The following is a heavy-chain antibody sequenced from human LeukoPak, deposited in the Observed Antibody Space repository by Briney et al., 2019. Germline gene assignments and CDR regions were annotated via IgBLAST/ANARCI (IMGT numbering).Heavy chain of an antibody. CDR2: IYYSRNS. J-gene: IGHJ4*02. CDR1: GGSVGSAGFY. CDR3: ARTQSQSRSYRYYFGY. Sequence: AGSLSLTCTVSGGSVGSAGFYWSWLGQPPGVGLEWIGYIYYSRNSNYNPSLKSGVTMSLDPSKNQFSLKQNSVTAADTAVDYCARTQSQSRSYRYYFGYWGQGTLVTVSS. D-gene: IGHD1-26*01. V-gene: IGHV4-61*08.